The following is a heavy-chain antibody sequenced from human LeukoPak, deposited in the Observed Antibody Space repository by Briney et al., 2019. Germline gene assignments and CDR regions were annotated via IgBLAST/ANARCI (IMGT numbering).Heavy chain of an antibody. Sequence: SETLSLTCTVSGGSISSGDYYWSWIRQPPGKGLEWIGYIYYSGSTYYNPSLKSRVTISVDTSKNQFSLKLSSVTAADTAVYYCAREGPREAAAVEHAFDIWGQGTMVTVSS. D-gene: IGHD6-13*01. V-gene: IGHV4-30-4*01. CDR1: GGSISSGDYY. J-gene: IGHJ3*02. CDR2: IYYSGST. CDR3: AREGPREAAAVEHAFDI.